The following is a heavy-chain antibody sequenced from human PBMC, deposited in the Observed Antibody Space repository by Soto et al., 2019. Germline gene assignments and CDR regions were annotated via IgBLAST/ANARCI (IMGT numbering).Heavy chain of an antibody. CDR1: GFTFSTYG. D-gene: IGHD4-17*01. CDR3: AIPLMTTVTLAAFEL. CDR2: IWYDGSNK. J-gene: IGHJ3*01. V-gene: IGHV3-33*01. Sequence: QVQLVESGGGVVQPGRSLRLSCVASGFTFSTYGMHWVRQAPGKGLEWVAVIWYDGSNKYYADSVKGRFTISRDNSKNTVYLQMNSLRAEDRAVYYCAIPLMTTVTLAAFELWGQGTMVTGSS.